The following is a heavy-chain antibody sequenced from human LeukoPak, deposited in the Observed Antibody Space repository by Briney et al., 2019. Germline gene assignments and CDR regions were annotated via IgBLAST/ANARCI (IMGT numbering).Heavy chain of an antibody. CDR3: ARQNVVVIDY. D-gene: IGHD3-22*01. Sequence: KPSETLSLTCTVSGGSISSYYWSWIRQPPGKGLEWIGYIYYSGSTNYNPSLKSRVTISVDTSKNQFSLKLSSVTAAGTAVYYCARQNVVVIDYWGQGTLVTVSS. V-gene: IGHV4-59*08. CDR2: IYYSGST. J-gene: IGHJ4*02. CDR1: GGSISSYY.